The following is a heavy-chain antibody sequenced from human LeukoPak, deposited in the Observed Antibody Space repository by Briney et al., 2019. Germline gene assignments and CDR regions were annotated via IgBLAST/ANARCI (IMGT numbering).Heavy chain of an antibody. J-gene: IGHJ4*02. V-gene: IGHV5-10-1*01. CDR1: GYSFSNYW. Sequence: GESLKISCKGSGYSFSNYWIGWVRQMPGKGLEWMGRIDPSDSYTNYSPSLQGHVTISVDKSISTAYLQWSSLKASDTAMYYCARRLQRHFDYWGQGTLVTVSS. D-gene: IGHD2-15*01. CDR2: IDPSDSYT. CDR3: ARRLQRHFDY.